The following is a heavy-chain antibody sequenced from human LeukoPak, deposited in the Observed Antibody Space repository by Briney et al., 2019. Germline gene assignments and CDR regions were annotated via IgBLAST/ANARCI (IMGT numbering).Heavy chain of an antibody. CDR3: AREIAVAGRDY. CDR2: ISSSSSYI. V-gene: IGHV3-21*01. Sequence: GGSLRLSCAASGFTFSSYSMNWVRQAPGKGLEWVSSISSSSSYIYYADSVKGRFTIFRDNAKNSLYLQMNSLRAEDTAVYYCAREIAVAGRDYWGQGTLVTVSS. J-gene: IGHJ4*02. CDR1: GFTFSSYS. D-gene: IGHD6-19*01.